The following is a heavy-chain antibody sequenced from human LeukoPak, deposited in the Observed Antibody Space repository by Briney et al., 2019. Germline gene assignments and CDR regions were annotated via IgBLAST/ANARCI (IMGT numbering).Heavy chain of an antibody. CDR2: VYKSGST. CDR1: SGSISNYY. J-gene: IGHJ4*02. CDR3: ARLAGATAFDY. D-gene: IGHD1-1*01. V-gene: IGHV4-59*08. Sequence: SETLSLTCTVSSGSISNYYWNWIRQPPGKGLEWIGYVYKSGSTNYNPSLKSRVTMSVDTSTNQFSLKLTSVTAADTAVYFCARLAGATAFDYWGQGALVTVSS.